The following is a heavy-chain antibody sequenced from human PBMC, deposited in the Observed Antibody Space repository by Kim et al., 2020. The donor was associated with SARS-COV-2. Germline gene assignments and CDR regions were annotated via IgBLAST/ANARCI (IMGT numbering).Heavy chain of an antibody. V-gene: IGHV3-11*06. CDR3: ARDQEWFDP. J-gene: IGHJ5*02. CDR2: SYT. Sequence: SYTNYADSVKGRFTISRDNAKNSLYLQMNSLRAEDTAVYYCARDQEWFDPWGQGTLVTVSS.